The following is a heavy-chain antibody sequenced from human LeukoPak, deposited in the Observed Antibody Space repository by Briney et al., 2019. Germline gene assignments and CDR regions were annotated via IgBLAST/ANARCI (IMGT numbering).Heavy chain of an antibody. D-gene: IGHD3-3*01. V-gene: IGHV4-34*01. J-gene: IGHJ4*02. CDR2: INHSGST. Sequence: SETLSLTCAVYGGSFSGYYWSWIRQPPGKGLEWIGEINHSGSTNYNPSLKSRVTISVDTSKNQFSLKLSSVTAADTAVYYCARHPTTIFGVVIKGLDYWGQGTLVTVSS. CDR1: GGSFSGYY. CDR3: ARHPTTIFGVVIKGLDY.